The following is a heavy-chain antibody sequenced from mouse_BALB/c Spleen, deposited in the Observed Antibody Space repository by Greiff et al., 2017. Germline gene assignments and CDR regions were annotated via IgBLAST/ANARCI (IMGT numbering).Heavy chain of an antibody. Sequence: VQLKESGPGLVAPSQSLSITCTVSGFSLTSYGVHWVRQPPGKGLEWLGVIWAGGSTNYNSALMSRLSISKDNSKSQVFLKMNSLQTDDTAMYYCARDEDMITTGYFDYWGQGTTLTVSS. V-gene: IGHV2-9*02. CDR1: GFSLTSYG. CDR2: IWAGGST. CDR3: ARDEDMITTGYFDY. D-gene: IGHD2-4*01. J-gene: IGHJ2*01.